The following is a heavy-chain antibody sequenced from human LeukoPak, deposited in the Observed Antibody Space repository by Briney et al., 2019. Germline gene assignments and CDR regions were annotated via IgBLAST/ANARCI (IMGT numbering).Heavy chain of an antibody. J-gene: IGHJ4*02. V-gene: IGHV3-23*01. D-gene: IGHD4-17*01. CDR2: ISGSGGST. CDR3: AKAYGDYVVLDY. CDR1: GFTFSSDA. Sequence: PGGSLRLSCAASGFTFSSDAMSWVRQAPGKGLEWVSAISGSGGSTYYADSVKGRFTISRDNSKNTLYLQMNSLRAEDTAVYYCAKAYGDYVVLDYWGQGTLVTVSS.